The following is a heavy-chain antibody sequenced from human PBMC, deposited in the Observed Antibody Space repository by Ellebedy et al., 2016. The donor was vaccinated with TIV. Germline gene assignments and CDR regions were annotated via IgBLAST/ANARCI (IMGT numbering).Heavy chain of an antibody. CDR3: AGGFYDFWSGYYHSVLGYGMDV. V-gene: IGHV4-59*01. CDR2: IYYSGST. D-gene: IGHD3-3*01. J-gene: IGHJ6*02. CDR1: GGSISSYY. Sequence: MPSETLSLTCTVSGGSISSYYWSWIRQPPGKGLEWIGYIYYSGSTNYNPSLKSRVTISVDTSKNQFSLKLSSVTAADTAVYYCAGGFYDFWSGYYHSVLGYGMDVWGQGTTVTVSS.